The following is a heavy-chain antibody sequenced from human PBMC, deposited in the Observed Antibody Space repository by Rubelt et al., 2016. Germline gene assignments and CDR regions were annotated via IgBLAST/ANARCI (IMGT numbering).Heavy chain of an antibody. V-gene: IGHV3-21*02. J-gene: IGHJ4*02. D-gene: IGHD5-18*01. CDR3: ASQAAMVVDY. CDR2: ISSSSSFI. CDR1: GFIFSSYT. Sequence: EVQMVESGGGLVKPGGSLRLSCAASGFIFSSYTMNWVRQAPGKGLEWVSSISSSSSFIYYADSVKGRFTISRENAKNSLYLQMNSLRAEDTAVYYCASQAAMVVDYWGQGTLVTVSS.